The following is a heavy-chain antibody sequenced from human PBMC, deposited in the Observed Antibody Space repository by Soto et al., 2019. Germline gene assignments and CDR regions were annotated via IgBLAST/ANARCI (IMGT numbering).Heavy chain of an antibody. J-gene: IGHJ3*02. CDR2: ISSSSSNI. Sequence: EVQLVESGGGLVQPGGSLRLSCAASGFTFSDYTMNWVRQAPGKGLEWVSYISSSSSNIYYADSVKVRFTISRDNAKNSLYLQMNSLRAEDTAVYYCARDAIGSSWPHVFDIWGQGTVVTVTS. CDR3: ARDAIGSSWPHVFDI. D-gene: IGHD6-13*01. CDR1: GFTFSDYT. V-gene: IGHV3-48*01.